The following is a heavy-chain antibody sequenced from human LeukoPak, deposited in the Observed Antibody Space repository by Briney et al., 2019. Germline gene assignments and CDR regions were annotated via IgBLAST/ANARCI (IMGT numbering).Heavy chain of an antibody. CDR2: INSDGSST. D-gene: IGHD6-19*01. Sequence: HWGSLRLSCAASGFTFSSYWMHWVRQAPGKGLVWVSRINSDGSSTSYADSVKGRFTISRHNFKNTLYLQMSSLRAEDTAIYYCAKVRDSTGWGTLFAYWGQGALVTVSS. V-gene: IGHV3-74*01. J-gene: IGHJ4*02. CDR1: GFTFSSYW. CDR3: AKVRDSTGWGTLFAY.